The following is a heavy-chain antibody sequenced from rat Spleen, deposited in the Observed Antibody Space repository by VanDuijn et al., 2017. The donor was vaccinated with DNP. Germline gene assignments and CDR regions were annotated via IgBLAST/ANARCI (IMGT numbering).Heavy chain of an antibody. V-gene: IGHV5-22*01. J-gene: IGHJ3*01. CDR2: ISYDGGST. D-gene: IGHD1-1*01. Sequence: EVQLVESGGGLVQPGRSLKLSCAASGFTFNDYYMAWVRQAPTKGLEWVAYISYDGGSTYNGDSVKGRFTISRDNAKSTLYLQMNSLRSEDMATYYCARPMDYYSGGFAYWGQGTLVTVSS. CDR1: GFTFNDYY. CDR3: ARPMDYYSGGFAY.